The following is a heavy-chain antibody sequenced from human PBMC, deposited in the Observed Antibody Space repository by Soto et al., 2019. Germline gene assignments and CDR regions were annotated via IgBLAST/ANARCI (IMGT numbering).Heavy chain of an antibody. Sequence: PGGSLRLSCAASGFIVSSNYMSWVRQAPGKGLEWVSVIYSGGITYYADSVKGRFTISRDNSKNTLYLQMNSLRVEDTAVYYCARDLNLGYWGQGTLVTVSS. CDR2: IYSGGIT. CDR3: ARDLNLGY. V-gene: IGHV3-66*01. J-gene: IGHJ4*02. CDR1: GFIVSSNY.